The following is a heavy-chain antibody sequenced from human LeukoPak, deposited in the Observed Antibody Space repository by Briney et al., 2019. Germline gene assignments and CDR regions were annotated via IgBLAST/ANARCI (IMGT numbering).Heavy chain of an antibody. J-gene: IGHJ4*02. CDR2: IYYSGGT. CDR3: ARPLYGSGRYSAFDY. V-gene: IGHV4-39*01. CDR1: GGSISSSSYY. Sequence: PSETLSLTCTVSGGSISSSSYYWGWIRQPPGKGLEWIGSIYYSGGTYYNPSLKSRVTISVDTSKIPFSLKLSSVTAADTSVYYCARPLYGSGRYSAFDYWGQGTLVTVSS. D-gene: IGHD3-10*01.